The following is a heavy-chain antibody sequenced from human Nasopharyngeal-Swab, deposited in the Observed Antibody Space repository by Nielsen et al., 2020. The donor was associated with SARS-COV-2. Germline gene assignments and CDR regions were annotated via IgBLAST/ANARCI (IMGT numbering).Heavy chain of an antibody. J-gene: IGHJ4*02. CDR1: GGSISSTNW. D-gene: IGHD2-15*01. V-gene: IGHV4-4*02. Sequence: SETLSLTCGVSGGSISSTNWWSWVRQPPGKGLEWIGEVYHSGSTNYNPSLKSRVTMSLDKSKNQFSLKLSSVTAADTAVYFCARGVAYCSGSRCFFPYYFDYWGQGTLVTVSS. CDR2: VYHSGST. CDR3: ARGVAYCSGSRCFFPYYFDY.